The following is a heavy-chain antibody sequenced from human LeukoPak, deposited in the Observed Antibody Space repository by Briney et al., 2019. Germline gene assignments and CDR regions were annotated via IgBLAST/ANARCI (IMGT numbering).Heavy chain of an antibody. CDR2: IYPGDSDT. CDR1: GYSFTSYW. J-gene: IGHJ4*02. CDR3: ARYWASITGTTVYFDY. Sequence: GESLKISCKGSGYSFTSYWIGWVRQMPGKGLEWMGIIYPGDSDTRYSPSFQGQVTISADKSISTAYLQWSSLKASDTAMYYCARYWASITGTTVYFDYWGQGTLVTVSS. D-gene: IGHD1-7*01. V-gene: IGHV5-51*01.